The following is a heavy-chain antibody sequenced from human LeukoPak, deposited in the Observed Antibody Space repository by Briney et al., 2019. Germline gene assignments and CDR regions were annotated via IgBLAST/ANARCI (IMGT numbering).Heavy chain of an antibody. V-gene: IGHV1-69*05. Sequence: ASVKVSCKASGGTFSSYAISWVRQAPGQGLEWMGGIIPIFGTANYAQKFQGRVTITTDESTSTAYMELSSLRSEDTAVYYCASTYYDSSGYYYDYWGQGTLVTVSS. CDR1: GGTFSSYA. J-gene: IGHJ4*02. CDR3: ASTYYDSSGYYYDY. CDR2: IIPIFGTA. D-gene: IGHD3-22*01.